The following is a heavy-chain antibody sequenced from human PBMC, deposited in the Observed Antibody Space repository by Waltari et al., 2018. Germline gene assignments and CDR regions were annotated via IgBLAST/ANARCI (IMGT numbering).Heavy chain of an antibody. CDR3: ACVWFGEIYFGMDV. CDR1: GYTFTGYY. D-gene: IGHD3-10*01. CDR2: INPHSGGT. J-gene: IGHJ6*02. Sequence: QVQLVQSGAEVKKPGASVKVSCKASGYTFTGYYMHWVRQAPGQGLEWMGWINPHSGGTNYAQKFQCRVTMTRDTSISTAYMELSRLVADDTAVYYCACVWFGEIYFGMDVWGQGTTVTVSS. V-gene: IGHV1-2*02.